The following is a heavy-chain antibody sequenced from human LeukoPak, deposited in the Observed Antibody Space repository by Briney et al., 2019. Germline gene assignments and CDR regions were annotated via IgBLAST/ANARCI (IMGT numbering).Heavy chain of an antibody. CDR1: GFTFSSYW. Sequence: GGSLRLSCAASGFTFSSYWMHWVRQAPGKGLVWVSRINSDGSSTSYADSVKGRFTISRDNAKNTLYLQMNSLRAEDTAVYYCARVRGYCSSTSCYDNHWGQGTLVTVSS. CDR3: ARVRGYCSSTSCYDNH. D-gene: IGHD2-2*01. V-gene: IGHV3-74*01. CDR2: INSDGSST. J-gene: IGHJ5*02.